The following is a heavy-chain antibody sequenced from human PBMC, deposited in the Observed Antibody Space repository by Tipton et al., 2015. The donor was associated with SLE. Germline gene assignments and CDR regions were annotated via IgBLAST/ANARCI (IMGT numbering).Heavy chain of an antibody. CDR1: GGSISTSSYY. CDR2: TTKSGST. V-gene: IGHV4-31*03. D-gene: IGHD5-12*01. J-gene: IGHJ4*02. CDR3: ARGGVGGYDYFDY. Sequence: TLSLTCTVSGGSISTSSYYWTWIRQLPGKGPEWIGSTTKSGSTDYNPSLRSRLSISVDTSKNQFSLRLRSATVADTAVYYCARGGVGGYDYFDYWGQGTLVTVSS.